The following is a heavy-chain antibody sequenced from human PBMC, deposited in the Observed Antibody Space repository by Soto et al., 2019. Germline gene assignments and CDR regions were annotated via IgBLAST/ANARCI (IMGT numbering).Heavy chain of an antibody. CDR2: ISYDGSNK. V-gene: IGHV3-30-3*01. Sequence: QVQLVESGGGVVQPGRSLRLSCAASGFTFSNYAMHWVRQAPGKGLEWVAVISYDGSNKYYADSVKGRFTISRDNSKNTLYLQMNSLRAEDTAVYYCAMRPVTYYFDYWGQGTLVTVSS. CDR1: GFTFSNYA. D-gene: IGHD4-17*01. CDR3: AMRPVTYYFDY. J-gene: IGHJ4*02.